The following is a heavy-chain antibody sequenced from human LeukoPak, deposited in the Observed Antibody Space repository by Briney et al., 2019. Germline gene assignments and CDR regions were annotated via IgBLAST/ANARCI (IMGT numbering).Heavy chain of an antibody. D-gene: IGHD6-13*01. V-gene: IGHV3-64D*09. Sequence: SGGSLRLPCSASGFTFSSYAMHWVRQAPGKGLEYVSAISSNGGSTYYADSVKGRFTISRDNSKNTLYLQMSSLRAEDTAVYYCVKSRFRYSSSWYHFDYWGQGTLVTVSS. CDR1: GFTFSSYA. CDR2: ISSNGGST. CDR3: VKSRFRYSSSWYHFDY. J-gene: IGHJ4*02.